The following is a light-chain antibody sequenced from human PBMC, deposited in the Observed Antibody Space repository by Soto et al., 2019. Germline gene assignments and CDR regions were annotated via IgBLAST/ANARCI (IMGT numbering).Light chain of an antibody. CDR1: QSLRSNY. J-gene: IGKJ4*01. V-gene: IGKV3-20*01. CDR2: GAS. CDR3: QQYVNLPLT. Sequence: EIVLTQSPDTLSLSPAERATLSCRASQSLRSNYLAWYQHQPGQSPRLLIYGASSRASGIPDRFIGSVSGTEFTLTISRLEPEDFAVYYCQQYVNLPLTFGGVTKVET.